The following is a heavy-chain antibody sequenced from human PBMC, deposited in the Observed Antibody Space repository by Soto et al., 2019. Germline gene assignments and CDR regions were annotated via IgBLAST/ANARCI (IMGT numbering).Heavy chain of an antibody. J-gene: IGHJ3*02. CDR3: AGGRLCYDSSGYILIDAFDI. V-gene: IGHV4-31*03. Sequence: QVQLQESGSGLVKPSQTLSLTCTVSGGSISSGGYYWGWIRQHPGKGLEWIGYIYYRGCTYYNPSLKGRVTISVDTSKNQFSMKLSSVIAADTAVYYCAGGRLCYDSSGYILIDAFDIWGQGTMGTVSS. CDR2: IYYRGCT. D-gene: IGHD3-22*01. CDR1: GGSISSGGYY.